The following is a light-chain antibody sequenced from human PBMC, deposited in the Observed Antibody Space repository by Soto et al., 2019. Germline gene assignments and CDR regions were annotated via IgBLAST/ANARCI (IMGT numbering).Light chain of an antibody. CDR3: QQLNGYFFT. CDR2: AAS. V-gene: IGKV1-5*01. CDR1: LSVSAW. J-gene: IGKJ4*01. Sequence: DIQLTQSPSALSASVGDRVTITCRASLSVSAWLAWYQQKPGKAPNLLIYAASTLQSGVPSRFSGSGSGTDFTLTISSLQPEDFATYFCQQLNGYFFTFGGGTKVEIK.